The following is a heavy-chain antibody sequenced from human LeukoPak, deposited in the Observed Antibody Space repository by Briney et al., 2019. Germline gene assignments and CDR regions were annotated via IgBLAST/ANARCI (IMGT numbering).Heavy chain of an antibody. J-gene: IGHJ5*02. D-gene: IGHD3-3*01. V-gene: IGHV4-34*01. CDR2: INHSGST. CDR1: GGSFSGYY. Sequence: SETLPLTCAVYGGSFSGYYWSWIRQPPGKGLEWIGEINHSGSTNYNPSLKSRVTISVDTSKNQFSLKLSSVTAADTAVYYCARAHRYYDFWSGYLNWFDPWGQGTLVTVSS. CDR3: ARAHRYYDFWSGYLNWFDP.